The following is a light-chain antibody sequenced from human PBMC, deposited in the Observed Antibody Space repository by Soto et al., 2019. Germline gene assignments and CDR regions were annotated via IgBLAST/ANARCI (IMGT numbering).Light chain of an antibody. Sequence: DIQMTHSPSSLSASVGDRVTITCRASQSISSHLNWYQQKAGKAPKLLISGASSLESGVPSRFSGSGSGTDFTLTISSLQPDDFATYYCQQYNSYSSTFGQGTKVDIK. J-gene: IGKJ1*01. CDR2: GAS. CDR1: QSISSH. V-gene: IGKV1-39*01. CDR3: QQYNSYSST.